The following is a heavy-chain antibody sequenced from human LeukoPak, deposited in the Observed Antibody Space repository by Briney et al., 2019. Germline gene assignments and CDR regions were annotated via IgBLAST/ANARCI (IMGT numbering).Heavy chain of an antibody. D-gene: IGHD5-18*01. CDR1: GGSISSSSYY. Sequence: PSETLSLTCTVSGGSISSSSYYWGWIRQPPGKGLEWIGSIYYSGSTYYNPSLKSRVTISVDTSKNQFSLKLSSVTAADTAVYYCARGGLQLWYKPSYFDYWGQGTLVTVSS. J-gene: IGHJ4*02. CDR2: IYYSGST. CDR3: ARGGLQLWYKPSYFDY. V-gene: IGHV4-39*07.